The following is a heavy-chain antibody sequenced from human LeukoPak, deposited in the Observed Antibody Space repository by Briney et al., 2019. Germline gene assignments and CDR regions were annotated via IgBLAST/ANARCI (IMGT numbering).Heavy chain of an antibody. Sequence: GGSLRLSCAASGFTFSSYAMSWVRQAPGKGLEWVSAISGSGGSTYYADSVKGRFTISRDNSKNTLYLQVNSLRAEDTALYYCAKGGWLQFYFDYWGQGTLVTVSS. CDR3: AKGGWLQFYFDY. CDR2: ISGSGGST. V-gene: IGHV3-23*01. CDR1: GFTFSSYA. D-gene: IGHD5-24*01. J-gene: IGHJ4*02.